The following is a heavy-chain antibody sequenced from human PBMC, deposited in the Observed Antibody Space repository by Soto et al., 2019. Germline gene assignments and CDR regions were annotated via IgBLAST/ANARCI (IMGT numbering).Heavy chain of an antibody. CDR2: INPSGGST. D-gene: IGHD5-18*01. CDR3: ARDWRYSYGRTSHYGMDV. J-gene: IGHJ6*02. CDR1: GYTFTSYY. Sequence: VSCKASGYTFTSYYMHWVRQAPGQGLEWMGIINPSGGSTSYAQKFQGRVTMTRDTSTSTVYMELSSLRSEDTAVYYCARDWRYSYGRTSHYGMDVWGQGTTVTVSS. V-gene: IGHV1-46*01.